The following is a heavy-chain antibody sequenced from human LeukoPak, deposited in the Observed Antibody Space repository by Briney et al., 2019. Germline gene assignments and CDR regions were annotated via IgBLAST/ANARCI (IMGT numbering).Heavy chain of an antibody. CDR1: GYTLTGYY. CDR3: ARDRDYYDSSGYFPLDY. J-gene: IGHJ4*02. CDR2: INPNSGGT. V-gene: IGHV1-2*02. Sequence: GASVKVSCKASGYTLTGYYMHWVRQAPGQGLEWMGWINPNSGGTNYAQKFQGRITMTTDTSITTAYMELSRLRSDDTAVYYCARDRDYYDSSGYFPLDYWGQGTLVTVSS. D-gene: IGHD3-22*01.